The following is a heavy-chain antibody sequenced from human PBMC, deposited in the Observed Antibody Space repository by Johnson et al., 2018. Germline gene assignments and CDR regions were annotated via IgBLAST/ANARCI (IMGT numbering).Heavy chain of an antibody. D-gene: IGHD3-16*01. J-gene: IGHJ6*03. V-gene: IGHV3-30*18. CDR2: ISYDGSNK. Sequence: QVQLVESGGGVVQPARSLRLACAASGFTFSSYGMHWVRQAPGKGLEWVAVISYDGSNKYYADSVKGRFTISRDNSKNTLYLQMNSLRAEDTAVYYCAKDTSYYYYYMDVWGKGTTVTVSS. CDR3: AKDTSYYYYYMDV. CDR1: GFTFSSYG.